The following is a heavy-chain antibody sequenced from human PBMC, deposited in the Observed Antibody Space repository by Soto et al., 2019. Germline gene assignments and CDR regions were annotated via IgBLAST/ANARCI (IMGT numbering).Heavy chain of an antibody. CDR1: GYTFTGYD. J-gene: IGHJ4*02. CDR3: ARDWKGYWKTRVFYYAL. CDR2: MNPHSGNT. D-gene: IGHD1-1*01. V-gene: IGHV1-8*01. Sequence: ASVKVSCKASGYTFTGYDINWVRQATGQGLEWMGWMNPHSGNTNYAQKFQDTVTISADESTSTVYMELSSLRSEDTARYFCARDWKGYWKTRVFYYALWGQGPRVPVSS.